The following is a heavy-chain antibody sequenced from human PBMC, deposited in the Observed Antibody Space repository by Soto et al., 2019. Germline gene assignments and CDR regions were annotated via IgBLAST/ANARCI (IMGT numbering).Heavy chain of an antibody. CDR3: ARGGSLYWYFDL. J-gene: IGHJ2*01. Sequence: QVQLVQSGAEVKKPGASVKGSCKASGYTFTSYAMHWVRQAPGQRLEWMGWINAGNGNTKYSQKFQGRVTITRDTSASTAYMELSSLRSEDTAVYSCARGGSLYWYFDLWGRGTLVTVSS. D-gene: IGHD1-26*01. CDR1: GYTFTSYA. V-gene: IGHV1-3*01. CDR2: INAGNGNT.